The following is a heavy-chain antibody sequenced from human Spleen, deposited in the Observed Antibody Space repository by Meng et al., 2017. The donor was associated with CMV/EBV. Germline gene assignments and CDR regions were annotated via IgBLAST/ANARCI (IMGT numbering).Heavy chain of an antibody. CDR1: YTLTCYY. CDR3: ARGRDFWSGYYTGYFDY. Sequence: YTLTCYYMHWVRQAPGQGLEWMGWINPNSGGTNYAQKFQGRVTMTRDTSISTAYMELSRLRSDDTAVYYCARGRDFWSGYYTGYFDYWGQGTLVTVSS. CDR2: INPNSGGT. J-gene: IGHJ4*02. D-gene: IGHD3-3*01. V-gene: IGHV1-2*02.